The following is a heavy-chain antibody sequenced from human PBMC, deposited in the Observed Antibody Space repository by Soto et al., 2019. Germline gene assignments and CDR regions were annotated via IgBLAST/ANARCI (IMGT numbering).Heavy chain of an antibody. D-gene: IGHD4-17*01. CDR3: AKDAVSGDGIWLLDS. CDR2: LLRSGSTT. Sequence: GGSLRLSCAASGFTFTNYAMTWARQAPGKGLEWVSSLLRSGSTTYYADSVKGRFTISSDISANSLYLQMDSLRAEDTAVYYCAKDAVSGDGIWLLDSWGQGTVVTISS. J-gene: IGHJ4*02. CDR1: GFTFTNYA. V-gene: IGHV3-23*01.